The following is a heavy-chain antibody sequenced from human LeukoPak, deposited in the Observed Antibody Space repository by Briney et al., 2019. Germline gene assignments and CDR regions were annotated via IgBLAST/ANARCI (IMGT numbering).Heavy chain of an antibody. CDR2: IYFSGTT. V-gene: IGHV4-59*01. J-gene: IGHJ4*02. CDR1: RASITTDY. Sequence: SETLSLTCTVSRASITTDYWSWIPQPPGKGLEWIGYIYFSGTTNYNPSLKSRVTISLDASNKQFSLRLNSVTAEDTAVYYCAKERRLYYASGSPFDYWGQGILVTVSS. D-gene: IGHD3-10*01. CDR3: AKERRLYYASGSPFDY.